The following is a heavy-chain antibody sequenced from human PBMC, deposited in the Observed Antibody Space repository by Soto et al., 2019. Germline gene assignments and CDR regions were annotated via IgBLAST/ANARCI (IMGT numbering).Heavy chain of an antibody. CDR1: GFTFDDYG. Sequence: GGSLRLSCAASGFTFDDYGMSWVRQAPGKGLEWVSGINWNGGSTGYADSVKGRFTISRDNAKNSLYLQMNSLRAEDTALYHCAGEEVDTAMVSFSAMHYYYMDVWGKGTTVTVSS. CDR3: AGEEVDTAMVSFSAMHYYYMDV. J-gene: IGHJ6*03. D-gene: IGHD5-18*01. CDR2: INWNGGST. V-gene: IGHV3-20*01.